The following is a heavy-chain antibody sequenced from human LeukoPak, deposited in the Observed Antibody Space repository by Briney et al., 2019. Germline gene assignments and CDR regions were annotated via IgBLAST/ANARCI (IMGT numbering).Heavy chain of an antibody. J-gene: IGHJ3*02. CDR2: IYYSGST. D-gene: IGHD6-19*01. V-gene: IGHV4-39*01. CDR1: GGSISSSSYY. CDR3: ASDLGYSSGWVAFDI. Sequence: SETLSLTCTASGGSISSSSYYWGWIRQPPGKGLEWIGSIYYSGSTYYNPSLKSRVTISVDTSKNQFSLKLSSVTAADTAVYYCASDLGYSSGWVAFDIWGQGTMVTVSS.